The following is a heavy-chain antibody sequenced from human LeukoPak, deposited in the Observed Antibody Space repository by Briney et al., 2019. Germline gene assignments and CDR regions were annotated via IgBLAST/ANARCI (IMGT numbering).Heavy chain of an antibody. D-gene: IGHD1-7*01. Sequence: SRVTISVDTSKNQFSLKLSSVTAADTAVYYCARRTDLRENWNYIAFDIWGQGTMVTVSS. V-gene: IGHV4-34*01. J-gene: IGHJ3*02. CDR3: ARRTDLRENWNYIAFDI.